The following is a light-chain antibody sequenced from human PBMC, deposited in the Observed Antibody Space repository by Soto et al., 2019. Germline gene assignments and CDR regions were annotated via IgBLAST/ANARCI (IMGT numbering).Light chain of an antibody. V-gene: IGLV1-44*01. J-gene: IGLJ3*02. CDR3: AAWDGSLNGWV. CDR1: NSNIGSNT. Sequence: QPVLTQAPSASGTPGQRVTISCSGSNSNIGSNTVSWYQQVPGTAPKVLIYNNDQRPSGVPDRLSGSKSGTSASLAIGGLQSEDEADYYCAAWDGSLNGWVFGGGTKPDRP. CDR2: NND.